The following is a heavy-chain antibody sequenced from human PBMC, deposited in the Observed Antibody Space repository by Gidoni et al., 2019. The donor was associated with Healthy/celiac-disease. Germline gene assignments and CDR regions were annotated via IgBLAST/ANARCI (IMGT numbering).Heavy chain of an antibody. CDR2: ISWNSGSI. V-gene: IGHV3-9*01. D-gene: IGHD3-16*01. CDR1: GFTFDDYA. Sequence: EVQLVESGGGLVLPGRSLSLSCPAPGFTFDDYAIPWVRKAPGKGLEWVSGISWNSGSIGYADSVKGRFTISRDNAKNSLYLQMNSLRAEDTALYYCAKDIWVDLGGNDGFDYWGQGTLVTVSS. J-gene: IGHJ4*02. CDR3: AKDIWVDLGGNDGFDY.